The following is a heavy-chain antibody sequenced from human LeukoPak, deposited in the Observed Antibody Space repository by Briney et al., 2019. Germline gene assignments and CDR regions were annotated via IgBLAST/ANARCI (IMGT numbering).Heavy chain of an antibody. CDR1: GGSISSSSYY. CDR3: ARHLSGTTIAHYFDF. J-gene: IGHJ4*02. Sequence: PSETLSLTCTVSGGSISSSSYYWGWIRQPPGKGLEWLASIYSSGTTQSNPSLKSRVSISIDTSKNQFSLKLYSVTASDAAIYYCARHLSGTTIAHYFDFWGQGTLVTVSS. D-gene: IGHD1-1*01. V-gene: IGHV4-39*01. CDR2: IYSSGTT.